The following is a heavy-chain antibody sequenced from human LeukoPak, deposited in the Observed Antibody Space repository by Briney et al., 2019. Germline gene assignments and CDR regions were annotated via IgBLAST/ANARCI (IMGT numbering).Heavy chain of an antibody. CDR2: IRYDGSNK. Sequence: GGSLRLSCAASRFTFSRYGMHWVRQAPGKGLEWVAFIRYDGSNKHYADSVKGRFTISRDNSKNTLYLQMNSLRAEDTAVYYCAKGDRGRYCSSTSCYLPDYWGQGTLVTVSS. CDR3: AKGDRGRYCSSTSCYLPDY. CDR1: RFTFSRYG. V-gene: IGHV3-30*02. D-gene: IGHD2-2*01. J-gene: IGHJ4*02.